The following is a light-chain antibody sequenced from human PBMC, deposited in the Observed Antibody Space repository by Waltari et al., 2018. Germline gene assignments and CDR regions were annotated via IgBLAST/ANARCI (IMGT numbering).Light chain of an antibody. CDR3: QQYERYPRT. V-gene: IGKV1D-16*01. CDR2: GAC. CDR1: QGISSW. Sequence: DVQMTQSPSSLSASVGDRVTITCRTSQGISSWLAWYQQKPAKAPKSLIYGACNLHSGVPSRFSDSGSGTEATLTISSLQAEDFATYYCQQYERYPRTFGGGTKVEIK. J-gene: IGKJ4*01.